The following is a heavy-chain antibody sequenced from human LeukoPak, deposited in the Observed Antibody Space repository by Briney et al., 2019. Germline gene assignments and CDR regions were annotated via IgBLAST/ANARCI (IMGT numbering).Heavy chain of an antibody. CDR3: AREAGTSADY. CDR2: IYYSGST. V-gene: IGHV4-59*12. D-gene: IGHD3-10*01. J-gene: IGHJ4*02. Sequence: PSETLSLTRTVSGGSISSYYWSWIRQPPGKGLEWIGYIYYSGSTYYKPSLKSRVTISVDTSKNQFSLKLSSVTAADTAVYYCAREAGTSADYWGQGTLVTVSS. CDR1: GGSISSYY.